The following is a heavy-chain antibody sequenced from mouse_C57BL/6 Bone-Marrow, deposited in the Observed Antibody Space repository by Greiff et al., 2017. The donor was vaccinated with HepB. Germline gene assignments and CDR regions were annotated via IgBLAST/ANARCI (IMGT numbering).Heavy chain of an antibody. CDR1: GYTFTDYY. Sequence: EVQLQQSGPELVKPGASVKIPCKASGYTFTDYYMNWVKQSHGKSLEWIGDINPNNGGTSYNQKFKGKATLTVDKSSSTAYMELRSLTSEDSAVYYCARDYGGYFDVWGTGTTVTVSS. D-gene: IGHD1-1*01. CDR2: INPNNGGT. V-gene: IGHV1-26*01. J-gene: IGHJ1*03. CDR3: ARDYGGYFDV.